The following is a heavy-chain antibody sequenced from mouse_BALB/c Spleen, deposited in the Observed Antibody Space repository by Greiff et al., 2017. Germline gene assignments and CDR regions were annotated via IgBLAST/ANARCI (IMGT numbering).Heavy chain of an antibody. D-gene: IGHD2-1*01. CDR3: ARYGNYAMDD. CDR1: GFSLTSYG. J-gene: IGHJ4*01. CDR2: IWAGGST. Sequence: VKLVESGPGLVAPSQSLSITCTVSGFSLTSYGVHWVRQPPGKGLEWLGVIWAGGSTNYNSALMSRLSISKDNSKSQVFLNMNSLQTDDTAMYYCARYGNYAMDDWGQGTSVTVSS. V-gene: IGHV2-9*02.